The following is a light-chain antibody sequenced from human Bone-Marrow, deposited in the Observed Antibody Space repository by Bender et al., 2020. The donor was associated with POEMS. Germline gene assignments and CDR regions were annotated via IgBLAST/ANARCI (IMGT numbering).Light chain of an antibody. J-gene: IGLJ2*01. CDR3: QAWDSSTVV. CDR2: QDT. V-gene: IGLV3-1*01. Sequence: SYELTQPPSVSVSPGQTASITCSGEKLGDKYVCWYQQRPGQSPVLVIYQDTKRPSGIPERFSGSNSGNTATLTISGTQAMDEADYYCQAWDSSTVVFGGGTKLTVL. CDR1: KLGDKY.